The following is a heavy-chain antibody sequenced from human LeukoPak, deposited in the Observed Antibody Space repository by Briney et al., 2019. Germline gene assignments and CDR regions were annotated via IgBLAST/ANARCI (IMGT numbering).Heavy chain of an antibody. J-gene: IGHJ4*02. D-gene: IGHD5-12*01. CDR1: GFTFSDYY. V-gene: IGHV3-11*01. CDR3: AKAKRNSDYLFDY. CDR2: ISSSGSTI. Sequence: PGGSLRLSCAASGFTFSDYYMSWIRQAPGKGLEWVSYISSSGSTIYYADSVKGRFTISRDNAGRSLFLQMNSLRPEDTAFYYCAKAKRNSDYLFDYWGQGTLVAVSS.